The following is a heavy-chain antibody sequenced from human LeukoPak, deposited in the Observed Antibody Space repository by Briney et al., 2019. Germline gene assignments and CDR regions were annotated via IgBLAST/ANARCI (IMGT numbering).Heavy chain of an antibody. CDR2: INHSGST. J-gene: IGHJ4*02. Sequence: SETLSLTCAVYGGSFSGYYWSWIRQPPGKGLEWIGEINHSGSTNYNPSLKSRVTISVDTSKNQFSLKLSSVTAADTAVYYCARDPWGIAAAGTLAPDWGQGTLVTVSS. CDR3: ARDPWGIAAAGTLAPD. V-gene: IGHV4-34*01. CDR1: GGSFSGYY. D-gene: IGHD6-13*01.